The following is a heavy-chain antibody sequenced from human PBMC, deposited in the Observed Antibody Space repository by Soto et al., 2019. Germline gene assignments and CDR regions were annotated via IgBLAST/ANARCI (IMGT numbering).Heavy chain of an antibody. CDR3: ARDSYSNYVITGYYYYYMDV. V-gene: IGHV1-18*01. J-gene: IGHJ6*03. CDR1: GYTFTSYG. CDR2: ISAYNGNT. Sequence: ASVKVSCKASGYTFTSYGISWVREGPGQGLEWMGWISAYNGNTNYAQKLQGRVTMTTDTSTSTAYMELRSLRSDDTAVYYCARDSYSNYVITGYYYYYMDVWGKGTTVTVSS. D-gene: IGHD4-4*01.